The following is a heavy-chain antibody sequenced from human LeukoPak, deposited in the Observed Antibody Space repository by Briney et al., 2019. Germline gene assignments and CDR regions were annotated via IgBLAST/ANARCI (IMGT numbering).Heavy chain of an antibody. J-gene: IGHJ3*02. CDR2: INSDGSIT. V-gene: IGHV3-74*01. CDR3: ARAPDGYEAFDI. Sequence: PGGSLRLSCAASGFTFSSYWMHWVRHAPGKGLMWVSRINSDGSITNYADSVKGRFTISRDNAKNTLYLQMNSLRAEDTAVYYCARAPDGYEAFDIWGQGTMVTVSS. D-gene: IGHD3-22*01. CDR1: GFTFSSYW.